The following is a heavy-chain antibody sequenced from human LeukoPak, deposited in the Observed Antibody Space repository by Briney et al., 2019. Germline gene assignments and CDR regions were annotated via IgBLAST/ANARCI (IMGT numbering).Heavy chain of an antibody. CDR3: ARVRRIAVAGFDY. Sequence: GGSLRLSCAASGFTFSSYSMNWVRQAPGKGREWVSSISSSSSYIYYADSVKGRFTISRDNAKNSLYLQMNSLRAEDTAVYYCARVRRIAVAGFDYWGQETLVTVSS. J-gene: IGHJ4*02. CDR2: ISSSSSYI. CDR1: GFTFSSYS. D-gene: IGHD6-19*01. V-gene: IGHV3-21*01.